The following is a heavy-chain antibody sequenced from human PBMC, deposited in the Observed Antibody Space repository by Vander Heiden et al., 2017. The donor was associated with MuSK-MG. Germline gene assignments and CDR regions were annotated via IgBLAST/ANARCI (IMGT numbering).Heavy chain of an antibody. J-gene: IGHJ3*01. CDR2: IGNKASSYTT. CDR1: GFTFSARY. CDR3: TRGYSGLDIYAFDV. D-gene: IGHD5-12*01. Sequence: EGQLVESVGRVVQPGGSLRLLCAPSGFTFSARYIDWVRQAPGKGLEWVGRIGNKASSYTTEYAAFVKGRFTISRDDSKNAMYLQMNSLKTEDTAVYYCTRGYSGLDIYAFDVWGQGTRVTVSS. V-gene: IGHV3-72*01.